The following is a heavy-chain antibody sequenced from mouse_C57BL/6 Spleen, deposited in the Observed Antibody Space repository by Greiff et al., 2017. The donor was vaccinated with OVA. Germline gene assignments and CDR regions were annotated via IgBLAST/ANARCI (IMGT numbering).Heavy chain of an antibody. CDR1: GYTFTSYW. Sequence: QVQLQQPGAELVKPGASVKLSCKASGYTFTSYWMHWVKQRPGRGLEWIGRIDPNSGGTKYTEKLKSKATLTVDKPSSTAYMQLSSLTSEDSAVYDCARDYGSSYDAMDYWGQGTSVTVSS. CDR3: ARDYGSSYDAMDY. V-gene: IGHV1-72*01. D-gene: IGHD1-1*01. J-gene: IGHJ4*01. CDR2: IDPNSGGT.